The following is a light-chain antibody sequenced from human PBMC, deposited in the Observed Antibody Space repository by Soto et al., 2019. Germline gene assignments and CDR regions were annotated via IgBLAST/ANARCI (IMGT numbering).Light chain of an antibody. CDR2: GNT. J-gene: IGLJ1*01. CDR1: SSNIGAGYE. CDR3: SSYTSSGNYV. V-gene: IGLV1-40*01. Sequence: QPVLTQPPSGSGAPGQRGTISCTGSSSNIGAGYEVHWFQQLPGTAPKLLIYGNTNRPSGVPDRFSGSKSDTSASLAITGLQPEDEADYYCSSYTSSGNYVFGTGTKVTVL.